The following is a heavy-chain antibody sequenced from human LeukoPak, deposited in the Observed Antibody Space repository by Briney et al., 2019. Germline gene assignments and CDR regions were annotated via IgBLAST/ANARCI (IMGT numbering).Heavy chain of an antibody. CDR1: GFAFDDYA. J-gene: IGHJ4*02. CDR3: AKGENWNYEDYFDY. Sequence: PGGSLRLSCAASGFAFDDYAMYWVRQAPGKGLEWVSGISWNSGSIGYTDSVKGRFTISRDNAKNSLYLQMNSLRAEDTALYYCAKGENWNYEDYFDYWGQGTLVTVSS. V-gene: IGHV3-9*01. D-gene: IGHD1-7*01. CDR2: ISWNSGSI.